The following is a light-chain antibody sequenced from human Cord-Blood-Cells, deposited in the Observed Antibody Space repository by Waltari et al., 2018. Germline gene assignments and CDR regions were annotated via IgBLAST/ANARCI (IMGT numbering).Light chain of an antibody. Sequence: ELVLTQSPGTLSLSPGETATLTSRASQSVSSRDLAWYQQKPGQAPRLLIYGASSRATGIPDRFSGSGSGTDFTLTISRLEPEDCAVYYCQQYGSSPPLTCGGGSKVENK. CDR3: QQYGSSPPLT. V-gene: IGKV3-20*01. CDR1: QSVSSRD. CDR2: GAS. J-gene: IGKJ4*01.